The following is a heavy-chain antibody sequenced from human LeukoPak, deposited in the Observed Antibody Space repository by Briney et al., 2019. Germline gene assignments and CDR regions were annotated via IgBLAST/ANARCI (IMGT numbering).Heavy chain of an antibody. J-gene: IGHJ4*02. V-gene: IGHV3-7*04. D-gene: IGHD2-21*02. Sequence: GGSLRLSCAASGFTLSTYWMLWVRQAPGKGLEWVANIKGDGSEKHYVDSVKGRFTISTDNAKNSLYLQMNSLRAEDTALYCWARGMTWSAYWGPGTLVAVAS. CDR2: IKGDGSEK. CDR3: ARGMTWSAY. CDR1: GFTLSTYW.